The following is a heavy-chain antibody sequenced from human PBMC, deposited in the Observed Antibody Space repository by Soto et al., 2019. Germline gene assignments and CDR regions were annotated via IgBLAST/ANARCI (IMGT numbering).Heavy chain of an antibody. V-gene: IGHV3-9*01. J-gene: IGHJ4*02. CDR1: GFTVDDYA. D-gene: IGHD4-17*01. CDR3: AKDMKWGGMTTIHYFDS. Sequence: PGGSLRLSCVASGFTVDDYAMHWVRQAPGKGLEWVPGISANGDNVDYADSVKGRFTVSRDNAKNSLFLQMNSLRPEDTALYYCAKDMKWGGMTTIHYFDSWGQGTQVTVSS. CDR2: ISANGDNV.